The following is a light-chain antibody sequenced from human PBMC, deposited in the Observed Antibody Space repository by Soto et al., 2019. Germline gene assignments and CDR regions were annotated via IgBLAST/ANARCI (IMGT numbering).Light chain of an antibody. CDR3: HQYNSFSWT. J-gene: IGKJ1*01. CDR2: KAA. Sequence: DIQMTQSPSTLSASVGDRVTITCRASQSMSSWLAWYQQKPGKAPKHLIYKAARLENGVPSRFSGSGSGTEFNLTISRLQPDAFATYYCHQYNSFSWTFGQGTKVEIK. V-gene: IGKV1-5*03. CDR1: QSMSSW.